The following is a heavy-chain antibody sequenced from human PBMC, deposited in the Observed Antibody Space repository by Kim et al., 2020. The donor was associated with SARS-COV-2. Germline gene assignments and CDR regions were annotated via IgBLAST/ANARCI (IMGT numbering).Heavy chain of an antibody. Sequence: GGSLRLSCAASGFTFSSYAMHWVRQAPGKGLEWVAVISYDGSNKYYADSVKGRFTISRDNSKNTLYLQMNSLRAEDTAVYYCARDAPLTTPDLFGELLLGTFDYWGQGTLVTVSS. CDR3: ARDAPLTTPDLFGELLLGTFDY. J-gene: IGHJ4*02. CDR1: GFTFSSYA. CDR2: ISYDGSNK. D-gene: IGHD3-10*01. V-gene: IGHV3-30-3*01.